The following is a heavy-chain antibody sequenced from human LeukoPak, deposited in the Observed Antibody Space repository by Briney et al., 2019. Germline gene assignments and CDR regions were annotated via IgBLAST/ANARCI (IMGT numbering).Heavy chain of an antibody. D-gene: IGHD2-2*02. CDR3: ARDLFPIYWFES. Sequence: PSETLSLTCTVSGGSVTKYYWHWIRQAPGKGLEWIGFIFHTGITNYNPSLKSRVTISVDTSKNQFSLKLTSVTAADTAVYFCARDLFPIYWFESWGQGTLVTVSS. CDR2: IFHTGIT. V-gene: IGHV4-59*02. J-gene: IGHJ5*01. CDR1: GGSVTKYY.